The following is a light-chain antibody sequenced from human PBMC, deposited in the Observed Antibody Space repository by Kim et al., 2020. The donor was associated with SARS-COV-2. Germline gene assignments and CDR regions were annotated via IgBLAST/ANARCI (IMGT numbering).Light chain of an antibody. CDR3: NSRDSNDNVV. CDR2: GKN. J-gene: IGLJ2*01. CDR1: SLRSYY. V-gene: IGLV3-19*01. Sequence: VALGQTVRITCQGDSLRSYYATWYQQKPGQAPILVIYGKNNRPSGIPDRFSGSSSGNTASLTITGAQAEYEADYYCNSRDSNDNVVFGGGTSLTVL.